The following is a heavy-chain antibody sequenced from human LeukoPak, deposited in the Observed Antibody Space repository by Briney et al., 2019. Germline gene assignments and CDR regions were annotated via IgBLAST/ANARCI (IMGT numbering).Heavy chain of an antibody. V-gene: IGHV1-2*06. J-gene: IGHJ3*02. CDR3: ARAFGTYSDTFDI. D-gene: IGHD1-26*01. CDR2: INPNNGGT. CDR1: GYTFTDYY. Sequence: ASVTVSFKASGYTFTDYYMHWVRQAPGQGLERMGRINPNNGGTNFIQKFQGRVTMTRDTSISTAYMELSRLRSDDTAVYYCARAFGTYSDTFDIWGQGTMVTVSS.